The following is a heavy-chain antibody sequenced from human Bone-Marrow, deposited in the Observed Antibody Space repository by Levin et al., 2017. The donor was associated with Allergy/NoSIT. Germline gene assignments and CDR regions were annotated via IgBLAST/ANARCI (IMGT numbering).Heavy chain of an antibody. V-gene: IGHV4-30-2*01. Sequence: SETLSLTCAVSGGSISSGGYSWSWIRQPPGKGLEWIGYIYHSGSTYYNPSLKSRVTISVDRSKNQFSLKLSSVTAADTAVYYCARGDDYRGWYFDLWGRGTLVTVSS. J-gene: IGHJ2*01. D-gene: IGHD3-16*01. CDR3: ARGDDYRGWYFDL. CDR2: IYHSGST. CDR1: GGSISSGGYS.